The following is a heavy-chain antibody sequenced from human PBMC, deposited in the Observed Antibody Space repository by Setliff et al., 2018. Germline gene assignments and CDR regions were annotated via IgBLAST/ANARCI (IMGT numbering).Heavy chain of an antibody. Sequence: TLSLTCTVSGASVTSFDYYWSWIRQPPGKGLEYIGHISHGVSTSYSPSLKSRLSISADTSKNQFSLKLTSVTAADTAVCYCARTHCTTTSCFYFHYWGQGTVVTV. J-gene: IGHJ4*02. D-gene: IGHD2-2*01. CDR1: GASVTSFDYY. V-gene: IGHV4-30-4*01. CDR2: ISHGVST. CDR3: ARTHCTTTSCFYFHY.